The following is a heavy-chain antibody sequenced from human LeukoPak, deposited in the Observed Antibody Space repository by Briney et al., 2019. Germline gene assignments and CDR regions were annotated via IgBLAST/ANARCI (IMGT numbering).Heavy chain of an antibody. V-gene: IGHV4-59*01. D-gene: IGHD6-13*01. Sequence: SETLSLTCTVSGGSISTYYWSWIRQPPGKGLEWIGYIHYTGSTSYNPSLKSRVTTSVDTSKNQFSLKLSSVTAADTAVYYCARLGYSSSSGQNWFDPWGQGTLVTVSS. CDR3: ARLGYSSSSGQNWFDP. CDR2: IHYTGST. CDR1: GGSISTYY. J-gene: IGHJ5*02.